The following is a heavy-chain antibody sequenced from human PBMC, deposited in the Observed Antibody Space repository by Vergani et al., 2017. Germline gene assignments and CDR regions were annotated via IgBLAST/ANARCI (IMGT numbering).Heavy chain of an antibody. D-gene: IGHD2-21*01. CDR3: VRRTYGCRGAVCYSAPVYMDV. Sequence: QVQLVQSGAEVKKPGASMKVSCKASGYIFTDYYIHWVRQAPGQGPEWMGWIDTKSGDTSYAQQFQGRVTVTRVPSLRSAYMDLGRLTSDDSAVYYCVRRTYGCRGAVCYSAPVYMDVWGEGTTVTVSS. V-gene: IGHV1-2*02. J-gene: IGHJ6*03. CDR1: GYIFTDYY. CDR2: IDTKSGDT.